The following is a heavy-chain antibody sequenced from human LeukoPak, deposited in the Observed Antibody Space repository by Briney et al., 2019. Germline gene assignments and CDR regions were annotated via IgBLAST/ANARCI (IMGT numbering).Heavy chain of an antibody. J-gene: IGHJ4*02. CDR3: ARRRYYYDSSGHLLYYFDY. CDR2: IYYSGST. V-gene: IGHV4-59*08. CDR1: VGSISSYY. D-gene: IGHD3-22*01. Sequence: PSETLSLTCTVPVGSISSYYWSWIRQPPGKGLEWIGYIYYSGSTNYNPSLKSRVTISVDTSKNQFSLKLSSVTAADTAVYYCARRRYYYDSSGHLLYYFDYWGQGTLVTVSS.